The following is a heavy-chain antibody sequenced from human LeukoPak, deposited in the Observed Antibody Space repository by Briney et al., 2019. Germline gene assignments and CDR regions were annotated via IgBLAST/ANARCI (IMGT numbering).Heavy chain of an antibody. D-gene: IGHD1-26*01. CDR1: RYTFTAYY. CDR3: AGGWELNARFFDY. Sequence: ASVKVSCKAARYTFTAYYLRWVRQAPGQGLEWMGRINPNNGGTNYPQKFQGRVTMTRDTSINAAYMELSSLKSDDTAVYYCAGGWELNARFFDYWGQGTLVTVSS. J-gene: IGHJ4*02. V-gene: IGHV1-2*06. CDR2: INPNNGGT.